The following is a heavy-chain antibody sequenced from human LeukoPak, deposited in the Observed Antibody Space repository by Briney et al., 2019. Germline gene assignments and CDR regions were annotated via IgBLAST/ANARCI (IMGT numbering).Heavy chain of an antibody. J-gene: IGHJ4*02. CDR1: GFAFSGYA. Sequence: GGSLRLSCAASGFAFSGYAMHWVRQAPGKGPMWVSRICPDGTGISYADSVKARFTTSRDNAKNTVYLQMNSLREEDTAVYYCVRDFRSADYWGQGTLVTDSS. V-gene: IGHV3-74*01. CDR3: VRDFRSADY. CDR2: ICPDGTGI.